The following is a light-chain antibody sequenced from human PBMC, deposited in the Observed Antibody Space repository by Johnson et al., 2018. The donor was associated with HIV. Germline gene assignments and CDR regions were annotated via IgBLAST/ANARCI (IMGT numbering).Light chain of an antibody. J-gene: IGLJ1*01. CDR1: SSKIGNNY. V-gene: IGLV1-51*01. CDR3: GTWDSSLSASYV. CDR2: DNN. Sequence: QSVLTQPPSVSAAPGQKVTISCSGISSKIGNNYVSWYQHLPGAAPKLLIYDNNKRPSGIPDRFSGSKSGTSATLDITGLQTGDEADYYCGTWDSSLSASYVFGTGTKVTVL.